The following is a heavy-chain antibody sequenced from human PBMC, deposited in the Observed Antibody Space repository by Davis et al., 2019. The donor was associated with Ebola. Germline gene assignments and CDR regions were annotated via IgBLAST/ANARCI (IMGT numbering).Heavy chain of an antibody. Sequence: PGGSLRLSCAASGFTFSSYWMHWVRQAPGKGPVWVSRINSDGSSTSYADSVRGRFTISRDNSKNTLYLQMNSLRAEDTAVYYCAKDDYGDYSRFDYWGQGTLVTVSS. CDR2: INSDGSST. D-gene: IGHD4-17*01. CDR1: GFTFSSYW. J-gene: IGHJ4*02. CDR3: AKDDYGDYSRFDY. V-gene: IGHV3-74*01.